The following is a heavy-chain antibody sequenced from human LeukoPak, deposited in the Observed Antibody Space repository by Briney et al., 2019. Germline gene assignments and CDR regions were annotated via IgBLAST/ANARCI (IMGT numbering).Heavy chain of an antibody. V-gene: IGHV4-59*01. CDR3: ARTSGWYLDYYYMDV. J-gene: IGHJ6*03. Sequence: SETLSLTCTVSGGSISSYYWSWIRQPPGKGLEWMGYIYYSGSTNYNPSLKSRVTISVDTSKNQFSLKLSSVTAADTAVYYCARTSGWYLDYYYMDVWGKGTTVTVSS. CDR1: GGSISSYY. D-gene: IGHD6-19*01. CDR2: IYYSGST.